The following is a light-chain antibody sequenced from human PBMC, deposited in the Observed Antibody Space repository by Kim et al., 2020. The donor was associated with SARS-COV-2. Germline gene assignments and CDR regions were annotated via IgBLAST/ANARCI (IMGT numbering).Light chain of an antibody. J-gene: IGLJ2*01. CDR1: KLGDKY. CDR3: QAWDSSTSGVV. CDR2: QDN. Sequence: SLGQTASITCSGDKLGDKYACWYQQKSGQSPVGVIYQDNKRPSGIPERVSGSNSGNTATLTISGTQAMDEADYYCQAWDSSTSGVVFGGGTQLTVL. V-gene: IGLV3-1*01.